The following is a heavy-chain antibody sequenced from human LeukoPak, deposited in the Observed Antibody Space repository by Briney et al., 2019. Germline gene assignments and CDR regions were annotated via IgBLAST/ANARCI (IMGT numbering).Heavy chain of an antibody. D-gene: IGHD3-9*01. Sequence: GGSLRLSCAASGFTFSSYWMSWVRQAPGKGLEWVANIKQDGSEKYYVDSVKGRFTISRDNAKNSLYLQMNSLRAEDTAVYYCATNYDILTPYGMDVWGQGTTVTVSS. CDR2: IKQDGSEK. CDR1: GFTFSSYW. V-gene: IGHV3-7*03. CDR3: ATNYDILTPYGMDV. J-gene: IGHJ6*02.